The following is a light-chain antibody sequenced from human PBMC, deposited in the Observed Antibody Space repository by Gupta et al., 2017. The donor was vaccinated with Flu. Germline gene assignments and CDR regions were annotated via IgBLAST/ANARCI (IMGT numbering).Light chain of an antibody. Sequence: TLSSPPADTVTPSCRPSQSVRNHLAWYQQTPGQAPRLLIYGVSTRATAIPARFSGSGFGTEFTLTISSRQSEDSAVYYCRQHDNWPQWTFGQGTKVEIK. V-gene: IGKV3-15*01. J-gene: IGKJ1*01. CDR3: RQHDNWPQWT. CDR1: QSVRNH. CDR2: GVS.